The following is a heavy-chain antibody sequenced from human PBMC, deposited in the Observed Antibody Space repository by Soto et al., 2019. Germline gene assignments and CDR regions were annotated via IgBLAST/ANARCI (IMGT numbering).Heavy chain of an antibody. V-gene: IGHV3-30*18. CDR1: GFTFSSYG. D-gene: IGHD3-9*01. Sequence: GVSLRLSCSASGFTFSSYGMHWVREAPGKGLQWVAVISYDGSNKYYADSVKCRFTISRDNSKTTLYLQMHSQRAKDTAVYYCPKHPVRRLRDFAWPWGGWLEPLGQGTLVNVFS. CDR3: PKHPVRRLRDFAWPWGGWLEP. CDR2: ISYDGSNK. J-gene: IGHJ5*02.